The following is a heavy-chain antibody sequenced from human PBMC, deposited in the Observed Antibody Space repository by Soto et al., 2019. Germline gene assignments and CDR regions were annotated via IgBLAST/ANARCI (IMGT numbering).Heavy chain of an antibody. CDR2: IWSDGSDK. V-gene: IGHV3-33*01. J-gene: IGHJ4*02. CDR1: GFTFSDSG. Sequence: QVQLVESGGGVVQPGGSLRLSCATSGFTFSDSGMHWVRQAPGKGLEWVAVIWSDGSDKSYADSVEGRFTISRDNSKNTLFHQMNSLRAEDTGVYFCLRSNEYSSPSGWGGGFDYWGQGTLVTVSS. CDR3: LRSNEYSSPSGWGGGFDY. D-gene: IGHD6-6*01.